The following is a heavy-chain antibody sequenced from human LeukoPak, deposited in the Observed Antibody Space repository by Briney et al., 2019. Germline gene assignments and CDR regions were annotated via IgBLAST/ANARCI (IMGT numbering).Heavy chain of an antibody. CDR3: ARDGRWINYYDGSSPV. CDR1: GLTFSSYE. CDR2: ISSRAGTI. V-gene: IGHV3-48*03. Sequence: GGSLRLSCSASGLTFSSYEMNWVRQAPGKGLEWVSSISSRAGTIYYADSVKGRFTISRDNAKNSLYLQMNSLRVEDTAVYYCARDGRWINYYDGSSPVWGQGTLVTVSS. D-gene: IGHD3-22*01. J-gene: IGHJ4*02.